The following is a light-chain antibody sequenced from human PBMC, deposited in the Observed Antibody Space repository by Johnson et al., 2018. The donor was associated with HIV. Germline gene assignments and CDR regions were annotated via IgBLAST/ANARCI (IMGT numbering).Light chain of an antibody. CDR3: GTWDSSLGAWV. Sequence: QSVLTQPPSVSAAPGQMVSISCSGSSSNIGKNYVSWYQQFPGTAPKLLIHENKKRPSGIPDRFSGSTSGTSATLDITGLQTGDEADYYCGTWDSSLGAWVFGTGTKVTV. J-gene: IGLJ1*01. V-gene: IGLV1-51*02. CDR2: ENK. CDR1: SSNIGKNY.